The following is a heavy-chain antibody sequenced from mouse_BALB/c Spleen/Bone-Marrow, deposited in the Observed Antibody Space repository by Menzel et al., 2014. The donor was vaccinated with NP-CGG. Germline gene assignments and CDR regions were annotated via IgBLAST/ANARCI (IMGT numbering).Heavy chain of an antibody. J-gene: IGHJ3*01. CDR1: GFSLTSYG. D-gene: IGHD2-14*01. CDR2: IWRGGST. CDR3: AKNGGYDGWSAY. V-gene: IGHV2-5-1*01. Sequence: VQLQQSGPSLVQPSQSLSITCTVSGFSLTSYGVHWVRQSPGKGLEWLGVIWRGGSTDYNAAFMSRLSITKDNSKSQVFFKMNSLQADDTAIYYCAKNGGYDGWSAYWGQGTLVTVSA.